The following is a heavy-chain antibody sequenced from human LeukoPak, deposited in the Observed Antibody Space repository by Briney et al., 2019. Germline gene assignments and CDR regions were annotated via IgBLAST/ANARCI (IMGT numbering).Heavy chain of an antibody. J-gene: IGHJ4*02. V-gene: IGHV3-7*03. CDR2: IKQDGSEK. CDR1: GFTFSSYR. D-gene: IGHD5-12*01. CDR3: AREGDSGYDSFFDY. Sequence: GGSLRLSCAASGFTFSSYRMSWGRQTPGKGLEWVSNIKQDGSEKYYVDSVKGRFTISRDNAKNSLYLQMNSLRAEDTAVYYCAREGDSGYDSFFDYWGQGTLVTVSS.